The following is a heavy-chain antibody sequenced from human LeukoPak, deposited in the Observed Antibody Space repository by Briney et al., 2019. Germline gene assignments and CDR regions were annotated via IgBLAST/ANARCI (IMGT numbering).Heavy chain of an antibody. J-gene: IGHJ4*02. Sequence: GGSLRLSCAASGFNFSIYSMYWIRQVPGKGLEWVSSINSRSNQIYYADSVKGRFTISRDNAENSLYLQMNSLRADDSAMYYCARVHYGIDYWGQGTLVTVSS. D-gene: IGHD4-17*01. CDR2: INSRSNQI. CDR1: GFNFSIYS. V-gene: IGHV3-21*01. CDR3: ARVHYGIDY.